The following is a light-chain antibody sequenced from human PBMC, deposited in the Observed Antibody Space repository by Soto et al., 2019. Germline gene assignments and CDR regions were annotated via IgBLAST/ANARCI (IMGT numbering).Light chain of an antibody. CDR2: DAS. Sequence: EIVLTQSPATLSLSPGERATLSCRASQSISSQLAWYQQKPGQAPRLLIHDASNRATGIPARFSGSGSSTDFTLTISSLEPEDFAVYFCQQRSNRPLTFGGGTKVDIK. V-gene: IGKV3-11*01. CDR3: QQRSNRPLT. J-gene: IGKJ4*01. CDR1: QSISSQ.